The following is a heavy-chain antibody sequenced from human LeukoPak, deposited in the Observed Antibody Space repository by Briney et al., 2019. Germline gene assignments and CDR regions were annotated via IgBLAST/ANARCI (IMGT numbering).Heavy chain of an antibody. CDR1: GFTFSSYW. D-gene: IGHD3-22*01. V-gene: IGHV3-74*01. CDR3: ARAPTEIGGYYPEYFRH. J-gene: IGHJ1*01. CDR2: IKSDGST. Sequence: GGSLRLSCAASGFTFSSYWMHWVRQAPGKGLVWVSRIKSDGSTNYADSVKGRFTISRDNAKNTVSLQMNSLRAEDTGVYYCARAPTEIGGYYPEYFRHWGQGTLVTVSS.